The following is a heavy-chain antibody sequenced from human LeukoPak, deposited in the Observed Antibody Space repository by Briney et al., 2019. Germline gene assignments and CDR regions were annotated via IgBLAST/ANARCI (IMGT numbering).Heavy chain of an antibody. CDR2: ISYDGSNK. CDR3: AREVRPRRGGFDY. D-gene: IGHD3-16*01. CDR1: GFTFSSYA. V-gene: IGHV3-30*04. Sequence: PGRSLRLSCEASGFTFSSYAMHWVRQAPGKGLEWVAVISYDGSNKYYADSVKGRFTISRDNSKNTLYLQMNSLRAEDTAVYYCAREVRPRRGGFDYWGQGTLVTVSS. J-gene: IGHJ4*02.